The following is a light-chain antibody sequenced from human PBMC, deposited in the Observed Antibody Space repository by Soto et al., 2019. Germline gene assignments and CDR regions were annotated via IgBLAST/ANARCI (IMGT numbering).Light chain of an antibody. CDR3: QQYGSSWFT. J-gene: IGKJ3*01. Sequence: EIVLTQSPGTLSLSPGERATISCRASQSVSSSYLAWYQQKPGQAPRLLIYGASSRATGIPDRFSGSGSGTDFTLTISRLEPEDFAVYYCQQYGSSWFTFGPGTKVDIK. CDR1: QSVSSSY. V-gene: IGKV3-20*01. CDR2: GAS.